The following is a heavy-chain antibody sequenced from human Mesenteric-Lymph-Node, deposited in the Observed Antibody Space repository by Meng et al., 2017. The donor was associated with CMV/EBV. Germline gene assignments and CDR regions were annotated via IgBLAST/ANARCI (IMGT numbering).Heavy chain of an antibody. D-gene: IGHD3-10*01. Sequence: GESLKISCAASGFTLSNAWMSWVRQAPGKGLEWVARIKSEVDGGTIDYATPVEGRFTISKDNSKNTLYLQMNSLRPEDTAVYYCARDQRLIYYYYGMDVWGQGTTVTVSS. J-gene: IGHJ6*02. CDR1: GFTLSNAW. CDR2: IKSEVDGGTI. CDR3: ARDQRLIYYYYGMDV. V-gene: IGHV3-15*01.